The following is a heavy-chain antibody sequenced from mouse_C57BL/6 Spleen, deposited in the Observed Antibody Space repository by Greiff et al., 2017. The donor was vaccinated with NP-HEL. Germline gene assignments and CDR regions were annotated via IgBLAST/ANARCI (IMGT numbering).Heavy chain of an antibody. CDR1: GYTFTSYW. CDR3: ALITGSLYYFDY. V-gene: IGHV1-64*01. Sequence: VQLQESGAELVKPGASVKLSCKASGYTFTSYWMHWVKQRPGQGLEWIGMIHPNSGSTNYNEKFKSKATLTVDKSSSTAYMQLSSLTSEDSAVYYCALITGSLYYFDYWGQGTTLTVSS. D-gene: IGHD4-1*01. CDR2: IHPNSGST. J-gene: IGHJ2*01.